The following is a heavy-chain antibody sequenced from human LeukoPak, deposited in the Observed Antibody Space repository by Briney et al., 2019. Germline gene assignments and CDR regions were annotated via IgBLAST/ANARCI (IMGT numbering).Heavy chain of an antibody. D-gene: IGHD3-22*01. J-gene: IGHJ5*02. V-gene: IGHV4-39*01. CDR2: IYYSGST. CDR1: GSSISRSSYY. Sequence: SETLSLTCTVSGSSISRSSYYWGWIRQPPGEGLEWIGSIYYSGSTYYNPSLKSRVTISVDTSKNQFSLKLSSVTAADTAVYYCARRYISGYYNWFDPWGQGTLVTVSS. CDR3: ARRYISGYYNWFDP.